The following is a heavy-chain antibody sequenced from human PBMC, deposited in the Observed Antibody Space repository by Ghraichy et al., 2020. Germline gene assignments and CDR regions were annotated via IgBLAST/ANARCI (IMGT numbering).Heavy chain of an antibody. Sequence: SETLSLTCTVSGGSISSCSYYWGWIRQPPGKGLEWIGSIYYSGSTYYNPSLKSRVTISVDTSKNQFSLKLSSVTAADTAVYYCAWEAAGPDDAFDIWGQGTMVTVSS. V-gene: IGHV4-39*01. CDR2: IYYSGST. D-gene: IGHD6-13*01. CDR1: GGSISSCSYY. CDR3: AWEAAGPDDAFDI. J-gene: IGHJ3*02.